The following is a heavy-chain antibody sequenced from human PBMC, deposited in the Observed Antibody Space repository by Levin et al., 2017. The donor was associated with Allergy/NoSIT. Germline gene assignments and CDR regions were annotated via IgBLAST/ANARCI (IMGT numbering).Heavy chain of an antibody. CDR2: ISGSGGGT. CDR3: AKSTVTTWTAFDY. D-gene: IGHD4-11*01. V-gene: IGHV3-23*01. Sequence: SCAASRFTFSSYAMSWVRQAPGKGLKWVSTISGSGGGTYYADSVKGRFTISRDNSKNTLYLEMNSLRAEDTAVYYCAKSTVTTWTAFDYWGQGALVTVSS. J-gene: IGHJ4*02. CDR1: RFTFSSYA.